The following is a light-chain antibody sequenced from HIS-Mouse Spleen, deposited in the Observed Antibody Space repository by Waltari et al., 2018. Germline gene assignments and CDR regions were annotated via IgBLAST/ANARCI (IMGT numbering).Light chain of an antibody. V-gene: IGKV3-20*01. CDR1: QSVSSSY. CDR3: QQYGSSPWT. Sequence: SQSVSSSYLAWYQRKPGQAPRLLIYGASSRATSIPDRFSGSGSGTDFTLTISRLEPEDFAVYYCQQYGSSPWTFGQGTKVEIK. CDR2: GAS. J-gene: IGKJ1*01.